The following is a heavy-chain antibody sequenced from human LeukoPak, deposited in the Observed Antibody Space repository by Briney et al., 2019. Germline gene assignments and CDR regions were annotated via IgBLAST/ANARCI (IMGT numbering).Heavy chain of an antibody. Sequence: SETLSLTCTVSGVSITTSTYYWAWIRQPPGEGLEYIGGIFYSGITYYSPSLKSRVTISLDTSKNQFSLKMSSVTAADTAVYYCVRDHYYDSSVAYWGQGTLVTVSS. D-gene: IGHD3-22*01. CDR1: GVSITTSTYY. CDR2: IFYSGIT. CDR3: VRDHYYDSSVAY. J-gene: IGHJ4*02. V-gene: IGHV4-39*07.